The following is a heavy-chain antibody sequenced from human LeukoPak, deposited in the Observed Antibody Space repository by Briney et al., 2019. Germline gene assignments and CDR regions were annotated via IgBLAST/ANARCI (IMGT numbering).Heavy chain of an antibody. D-gene: IGHD3-10*01. V-gene: IGHV1-69*04. Sequence: SVKVSCKASGGTFSSYAISWVRQAPGQGLEWMGRIIPILGITNYAQKFQGRVTMTADKSTSTAYMELSSLRSEDTAVYYCARVRAGSGSYNRGADYWGQGTLVTVSS. CDR2: IIPILGIT. J-gene: IGHJ4*02. CDR1: GGTFSSYA. CDR3: ARVRAGSGSYNRGADY.